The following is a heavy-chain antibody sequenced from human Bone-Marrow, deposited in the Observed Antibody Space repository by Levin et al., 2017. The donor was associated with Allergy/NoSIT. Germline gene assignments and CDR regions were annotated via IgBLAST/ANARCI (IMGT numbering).Heavy chain of an antibody. V-gene: IGHV3-48*03. Sequence: PGGSLRLSCAASGFTFSSYEMNWVRQAPGKGLEWVSYISSSGSTIYYADSVKGRFTISRDDAKKSLFLQMNSLRAEDTAVYYCARDGIVGSINFDYWGQGALVTVSS. CDR2: ISSSGSTI. CDR3: ARDGIVGSINFDY. J-gene: IGHJ4*02. D-gene: IGHD1-26*01. CDR1: GFTFSSYE.